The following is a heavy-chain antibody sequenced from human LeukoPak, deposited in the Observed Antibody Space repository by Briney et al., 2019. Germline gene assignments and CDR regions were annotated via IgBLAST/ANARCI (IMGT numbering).Heavy chain of an antibody. Sequence: SETLSLTCAVYGGPFSGYSWSWIRQPPRKGLEWIGDISHGGSANYNPSLNSRVTISVDASKNQFTLKLSSVTAADTAVYYCARASPEGGYYPSGSPLPVDYWGQGTLVTVSS. D-gene: IGHD3-10*01. CDR2: ISHGGSA. J-gene: IGHJ4*02. CDR3: ARASPEGGYYPSGSPLPVDY. CDR1: GGPFSGYS. V-gene: IGHV4-34*01.